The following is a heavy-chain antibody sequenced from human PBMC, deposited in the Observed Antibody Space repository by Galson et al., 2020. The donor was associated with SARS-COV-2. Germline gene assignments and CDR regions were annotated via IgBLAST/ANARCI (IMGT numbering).Heavy chain of an antibody. CDR2: IKQDGSEK. CDR3: ASTIVSAAGTIYYYYGMDV. CDR1: GFTFSSYW. D-gene: IGHD6-13*01. J-gene: IGHJ6*02. Sequence: GGSLRLSCAASGFTFSSYWMSWVRQAPGKGLEWVANIKQDGSEKYYVDSVKGRFTISRDNAKNSLYLQMNSLRAEDTAVYYCASTIVSAAGTIYYYYGMDVWGQGTTVTVAS. V-gene: IGHV3-7*03.